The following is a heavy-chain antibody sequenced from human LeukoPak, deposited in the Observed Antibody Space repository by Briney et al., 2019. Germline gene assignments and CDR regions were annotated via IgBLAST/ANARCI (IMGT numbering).Heavy chain of an antibody. J-gene: IGHJ4*02. CDR1: GFTFSNYA. CDR2: ISPSADCT. D-gene: IGHD2-21*02. Sequence: GGSLRLSCAASGFTFSNYAMSWVRQAPGKGLEWVSAISPSADCTSYADSVKGRFAISRDNSKNTVYLQMDSLRAEDTAVYYCAKDGTGCGGDCYSDYWGQGTLVTVSS. V-gene: IGHV3-23*01. CDR3: AKDGTGCGGDCYSDY.